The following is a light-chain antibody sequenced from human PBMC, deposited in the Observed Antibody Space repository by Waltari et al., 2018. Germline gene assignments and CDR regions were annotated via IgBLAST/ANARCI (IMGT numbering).Light chain of an antibody. CDR3: QQFHTYPYT. J-gene: IGKJ2*01. CDR1: RGISSY. Sequence: DIQLTQSPSFLSASVGDRVTITCRASRGISSYLAWYQQKPGKAPKIMIYDASTLESGVPSRFSGSGSETEFTLTISSPQPEDFATYYCQQFHTYPYTFGQGTELEVK. CDR2: DAS. V-gene: IGKV1-9*01.